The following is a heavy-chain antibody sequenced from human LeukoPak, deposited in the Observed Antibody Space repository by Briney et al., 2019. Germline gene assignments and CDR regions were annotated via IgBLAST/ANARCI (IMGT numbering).Heavy chain of an antibody. V-gene: IGHV3-21*01. Sequence: PGGSLRLSCAASGFTFSSYSMNWVRPAPGKGLEWVSSISSSSSYIYYADSVKGRFTISRDNAKNSLYLQMNSLRAEDTAVYYCASLYSSSWYNWFDPWGQGTLVTVSS. J-gene: IGHJ5*02. CDR2: ISSSSSYI. D-gene: IGHD6-13*01. CDR1: GFTFSSYS. CDR3: ASLYSSSWYNWFDP.